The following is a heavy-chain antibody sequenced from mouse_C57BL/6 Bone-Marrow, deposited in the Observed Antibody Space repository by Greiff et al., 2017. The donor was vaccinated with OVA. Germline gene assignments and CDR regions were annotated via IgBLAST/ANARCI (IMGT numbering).Heavy chain of an antibody. V-gene: IGHV5-9-1*02. Sequence: EVMLVESGEGLVKPGGSLKLSCAASGFTFSSYAMSWVRQTPEKRLEWVAYISRGGDYIYYADTVKGRFTISRDNARNPLYLQMSSLKSEDTAMYYCTRWDTTHMDYWGQGTSVTVSS. D-gene: IGHD3-3*01. J-gene: IGHJ4*01. CDR3: TRWDTTHMDY. CDR1: GFTFSSYA. CDR2: ISRGGDYI.